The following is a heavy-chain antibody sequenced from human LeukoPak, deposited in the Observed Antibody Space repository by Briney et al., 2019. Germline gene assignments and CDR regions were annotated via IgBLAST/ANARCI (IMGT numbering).Heavy chain of an antibody. CDR1: GGSFSGYY. D-gene: IGHD3-3*01. Sequence: PSETQSLTCAVDGGSFSGYYWSWLRQPPGKGLEWIGEINHSGITNYNPSLKRRVTISVDTSKNQFSLKLSSVTAADTAVYYCARRRITIFGVVLYYFDYWGQGTLVTVSS. J-gene: IGHJ4*02. CDR2: INHSGIT. V-gene: IGHV4-34*01. CDR3: ARRRITIFGVVLYYFDY.